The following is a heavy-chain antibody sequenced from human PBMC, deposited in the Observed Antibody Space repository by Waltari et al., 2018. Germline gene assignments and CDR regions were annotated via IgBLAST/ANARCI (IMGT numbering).Heavy chain of an antibody. V-gene: IGHV3-7*01. D-gene: IGHD1-26*01. CDR3: ARDRYSGSYYFDY. Sequence: EVQLVESGGGLVQPGGSLRLSCAVSGFTFTNYWMSWVRQAPGKGLEWVANIKQDGSDKYDEDSVKGRCTISRDNAKNSLYLQMSSLRAEDTAVYYCARDRYSGSYYFDYWGQGTLATVSS. J-gene: IGHJ4*02. CDR2: IKQDGSDK. CDR1: GFTFTNYW.